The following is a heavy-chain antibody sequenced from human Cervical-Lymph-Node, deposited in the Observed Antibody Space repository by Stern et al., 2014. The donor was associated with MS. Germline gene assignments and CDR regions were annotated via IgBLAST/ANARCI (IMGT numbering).Heavy chain of an antibody. CDR3: ARAGSGNSNYFDY. V-gene: IGHV1-46*01. D-gene: IGHD3-22*01. CDR1: GYTFTAYY. J-gene: IGHJ4*02. Sequence: VQLVESGAEVKKPGASVKVSCKASGYTFTAYYMYWVRQASGQGLEWLGIINPTGGSTTYAQTFQGRFTMTADTSTSTVYMALSSLTSEDTAIYFCARAGSGNSNYFDYWGQGTLVTVSS. CDR2: INPTGGST.